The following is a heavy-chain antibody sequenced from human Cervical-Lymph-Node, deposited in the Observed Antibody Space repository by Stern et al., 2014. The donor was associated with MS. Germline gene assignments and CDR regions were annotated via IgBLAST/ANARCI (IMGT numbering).Heavy chain of an antibody. CDR2: VVPIDVVE. D-gene: IGHD5-18*01. CDR1: GDTFNNYI. V-gene: IGHV1-69*09. CDR3: AREDLADTAPSDF. Sequence: VQLVESGAEVKKPGSSVKVSCKASGDTFNNYIFSWVRQAPGQGLEWMGRVVPIDVVENYAQKFQDRVTISADKSTSTVYMELRSLRSEDTAIYYCAREDLADTAPSDFWGQGTLVTVSS. J-gene: IGHJ4*02.